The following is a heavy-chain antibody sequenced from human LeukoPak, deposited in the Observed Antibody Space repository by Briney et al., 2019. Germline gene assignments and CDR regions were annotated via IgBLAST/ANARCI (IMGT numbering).Heavy chain of an antibody. CDR2: ISSSGSTI. J-gene: IGHJ4*02. D-gene: IGHD3-9*01. CDR3: ARGDDILTGYYNNGIWDY. V-gene: IGHV3-11*01. CDR1: GFTFSDYY. Sequence: GGSLRLSCAASGFTFSDYYMSWIRQAPGKGLEWVSYISSSGSTICYADSVKGRFTISRDNAKNSLYLQMNSLRAEDTAVYYCARGDDILTGYYNNGIWDYWGQGTLVTVSS.